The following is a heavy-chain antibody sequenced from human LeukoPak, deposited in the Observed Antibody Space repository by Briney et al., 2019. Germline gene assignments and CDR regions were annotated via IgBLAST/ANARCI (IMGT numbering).Heavy chain of an antibody. V-gene: IGHV4-59*01. CDR1: GGSFSSYY. CDR3: ARAGGLYDFWSGYYYVY. CDR2: IYYSGST. J-gene: IGHJ4*02. Sequence: PSETLSLTCTVSGGSFSSYYWSWIRQPPGKGLEWIGYIYYSGSTNYNPSLKSRVTISVDTSKNQFSLKLSSVTAADTAVYYCARAGGLYDFWSGYYYVYWGQGTLVTVSS. D-gene: IGHD3-3*01.